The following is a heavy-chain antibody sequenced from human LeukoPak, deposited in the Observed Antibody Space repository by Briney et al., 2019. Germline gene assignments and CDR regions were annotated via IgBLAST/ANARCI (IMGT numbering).Heavy chain of an antibody. Sequence: SETLSPTCTVSGGSISSYYWSWIRQPPGKGLEWIGYIYYSGSTNYNPSLKSRVTISVDTSKNQFSLKLSSVTAADTAVYYCARYSVATRYYYYYGMDVWGQGTTVTVSS. CDR1: GGSISSYY. V-gene: IGHV4-59*01. CDR2: IYYSGST. CDR3: ARYSVATRYYYYYGMDV. D-gene: IGHD1-26*01. J-gene: IGHJ6*02.